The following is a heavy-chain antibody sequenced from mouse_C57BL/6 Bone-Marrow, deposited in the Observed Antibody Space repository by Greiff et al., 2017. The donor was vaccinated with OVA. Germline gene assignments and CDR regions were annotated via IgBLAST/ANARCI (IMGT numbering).Heavy chain of an antibody. CDR2: INPGSGGT. CDR3: ARDERQLRLLPVAY. CDR1: GYAFTNYL. J-gene: IGHJ3*01. V-gene: IGHV1-54*01. Sequence: QVQLQQSGAELVRPGTSVKVSCKASGYAFTNYLIEWVKQRPGQGLEWIGVINPGSGGTNYNEKFKGKATLTADKSSSTAYMQLSSLTSEDSAVYFCARDERQLRLLPVAYWGQGTLVTVSA. D-gene: IGHD3-2*02.